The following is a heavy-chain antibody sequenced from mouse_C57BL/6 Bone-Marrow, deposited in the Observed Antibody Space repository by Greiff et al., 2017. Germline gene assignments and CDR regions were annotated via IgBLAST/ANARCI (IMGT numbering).Heavy chain of an antibody. V-gene: IGHV1-61*01. Sequence: QVQLQQSGAELVRPGSSVKLSCKASGYTFTSYWMDWVKQRPGQGLEWIGNIYPSDSETHYNQKFKDKATLTVDKSSSTAYMQLSSLTSEDSAVYYCARGYDSYYFDYWGQGTTLTVSS. CDR1: GYTFTSYW. CDR2: IYPSDSET. J-gene: IGHJ2*01. D-gene: IGHD2-2*01. CDR3: ARGYDSYYFDY.